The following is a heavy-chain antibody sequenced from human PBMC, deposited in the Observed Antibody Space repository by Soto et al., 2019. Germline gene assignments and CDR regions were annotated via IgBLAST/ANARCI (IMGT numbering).Heavy chain of an antibody. J-gene: IGHJ3*02. CDR3: ARAPPYYDILTGFPHAFDI. Sequence: QVQLVQSGAEVKKPGSSVKVSCKASGGTFSSYAISWVRQAPGQGLEWMGGIIPIFGTANYAQKFQGRVTITADESTSTAYMELSSLRSEDTAVYYCARAPPYYDILTGFPHAFDIWGQGTMVTVSS. CDR1: GGTFSSYA. V-gene: IGHV1-69*01. D-gene: IGHD3-9*01. CDR2: IIPIFGTA.